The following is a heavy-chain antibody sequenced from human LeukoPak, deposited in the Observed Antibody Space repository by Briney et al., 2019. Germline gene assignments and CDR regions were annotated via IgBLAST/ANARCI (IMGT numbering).Heavy chain of an antibody. CDR3: ATAASFDF. V-gene: IGHV3-7*03. CDR2: IKHEGSEK. J-gene: IGHJ4*02. D-gene: IGHD2-21*01. Sequence: PGGSLRLSCAASGFTFNNYWMSWVRQAPGKGLEWVANIKHEGSEKYYVDSVKGRFTISRDNAKNSLYLQMNSLRTEDTAVNYCATAASFDFWGQGTLVTVSS. CDR1: GFTFNNYW.